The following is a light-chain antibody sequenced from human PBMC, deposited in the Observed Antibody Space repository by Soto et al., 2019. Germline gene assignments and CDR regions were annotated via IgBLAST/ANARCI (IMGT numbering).Light chain of an antibody. Sequence: QSALTQPRSVSGSPGQSVTISCTGTSRDIGGYDYVSWFQQHPGRAPKLMIYDVTKRPSGVPDRFSGSKAGHTASLTISGLQAGDEADYYCCSYATIATFVFGGGTKVTVL. CDR3: CSYATIATFV. J-gene: IGLJ2*01. CDR2: DVT. CDR1: SRDIGGYDY. V-gene: IGLV2-11*02.